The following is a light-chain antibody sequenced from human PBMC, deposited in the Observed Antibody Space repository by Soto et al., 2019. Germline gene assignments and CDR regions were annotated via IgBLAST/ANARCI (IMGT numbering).Light chain of an antibody. V-gene: IGKV1-27*01. CDR1: QGINNY. Sequence: DIQMTQSPASLSASVGDRVIITCRASQGINNYLVWYQQKPGRVPKVLIYDASTLQSGVPSRFSGSGSGTDFTLTISSLQPEDVATYYCQKYNSAPWPFGQGTKVEIK. J-gene: IGKJ1*01. CDR3: QKYNSAPWP. CDR2: DAS.